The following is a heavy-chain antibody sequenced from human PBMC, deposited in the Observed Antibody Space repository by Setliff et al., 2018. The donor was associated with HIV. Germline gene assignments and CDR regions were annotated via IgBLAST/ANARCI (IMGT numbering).Heavy chain of an antibody. CDR2: IITSSSYT. J-gene: IGHJ4*02. D-gene: IGHD3-9*01. Sequence: GGSLRLSCAASGFTFSYYSMTWVRQAPGKGLEWVSSIITSSSYTYYADSVKGRFTISRDNARSSLFLQMNSLRAEDTALYYCVKGYDVLTGDPDSWGQGTLVTVSS. CDR1: GFTFSYYS. CDR3: VKGYDVLTGDPDS. V-gene: IGHV3-21*04.